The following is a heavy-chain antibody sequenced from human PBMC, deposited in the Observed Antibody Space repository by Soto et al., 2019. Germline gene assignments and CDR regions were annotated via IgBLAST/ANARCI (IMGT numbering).Heavy chain of an antibody. CDR1: GFTFSSYA. CDR3: ASFQQLVRIVDY. V-gene: IGHV3-64*02. D-gene: IGHD6-13*01. CDR2: ISSNGGST. Sequence: LRLSCAASGFTFSSYAMHWVRQAPGKGLEYVSAISSNGGSTYYADSVKGRFTISRDNSKNTLYLQMGSLRAEDTAVYYCASFQQLVRIVDYWGQGTLVTVSS. J-gene: IGHJ4*02.